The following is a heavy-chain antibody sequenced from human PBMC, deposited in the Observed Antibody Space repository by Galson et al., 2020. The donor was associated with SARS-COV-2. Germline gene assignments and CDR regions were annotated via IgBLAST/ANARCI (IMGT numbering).Heavy chain of an antibody. J-gene: IGHJ4*02. CDR2: IWYDGSNK. CDR3: ARDTPWAEGGGAPDY. D-gene: IGHD3-16*01. Sequence: GESLKISCAASGFTFSSYGMHWVRQAPGKGLEWVAVIWYDGSNKYYAASVKGRFTISRDNSKNTLYLQMNSLRAEDTAVYYCARDTPWAEGGGAPDYWGQGTLVTVSS. V-gene: IGHV3-33*01. CDR1: GFTFSSYG.